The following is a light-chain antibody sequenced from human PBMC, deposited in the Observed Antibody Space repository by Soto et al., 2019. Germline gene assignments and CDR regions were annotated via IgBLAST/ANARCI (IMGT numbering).Light chain of an antibody. J-gene: IGKJ3*01. Sequence: DIQMTQSTSSLSASVGDRVTITCRASQIINTWLAWYQQKPGKAPKLLIYRASNLVNGVPSRFSGSGSGTELTLTISSLQPDDFSIYYCQQYETYSGTFGPGTKVDL. CDR3: QQYETYSGT. V-gene: IGKV1-5*03. CDR1: QIINTW. CDR2: RAS.